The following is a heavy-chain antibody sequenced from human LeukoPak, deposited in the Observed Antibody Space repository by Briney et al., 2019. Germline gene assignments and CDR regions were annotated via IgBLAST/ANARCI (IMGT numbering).Heavy chain of an antibody. CDR2: INPNRGGT. CDR1: GFTFTAYY. Sequence: SVKVSCKASGFTFTAYYMHWVRQAHGQRLEWMGWINPNRGGTNYAQNFQGRVIMTWDTSISTASMELSRLRSDDTAVYYCSRGPHWDPHFDFWGQGTLVTVSS. CDR3: SRGPHWDPHFDF. V-gene: IGHV1-2*02. D-gene: IGHD7-27*01. J-gene: IGHJ4*02.